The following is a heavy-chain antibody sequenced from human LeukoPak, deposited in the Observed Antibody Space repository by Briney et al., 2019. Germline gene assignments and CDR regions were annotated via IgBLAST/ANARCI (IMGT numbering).Heavy chain of an antibody. J-gene: IGHJ4*02. Sequence: ASVKVSCKASRGTFSSYAISWVRQAPGQGLEWMGWISAYNGNTNYAQRLQGRVTMTTDTSTSTAYMELRSLRSDDTAVYYCARDRGGISPHYWGQGTLVTVSS. CDR3: ARDRGGISPHY. CDR1: RGTFSSYA. D-gene: IGHD1-14*01. CDR2: ISAYNGNT. V-gene: IGHV1-18*01.